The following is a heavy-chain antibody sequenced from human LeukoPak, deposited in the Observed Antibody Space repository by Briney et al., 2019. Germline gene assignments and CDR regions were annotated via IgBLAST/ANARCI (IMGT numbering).Heavy chain of an antibody. D-gene: IGHD3-9*01. CDR2: IIPIFGTA. CDR1: GGTFSSYA. Sequence: SVKVSCKASGGTFSSYAISWVRQAPGQGLEWMGGIIPIFGTANYAQKFQGRVTITADESTSTAYMELSSLRSEDRAVYYCARGGRYFDWLSPRLYYYYMDGWGKGTTVTISS. V-gene: IGHV1-69*13. J-gene: IGHJ6*03. CDR3: ARGGRYFDWLSPRLYYYYMDG.